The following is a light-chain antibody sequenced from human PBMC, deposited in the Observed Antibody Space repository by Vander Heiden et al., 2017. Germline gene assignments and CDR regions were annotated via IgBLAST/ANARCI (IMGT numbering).Light chain of an antibody. Sequence: QSALTQPSSTSGSPGPPITISCTGTSSDVGGYNYVSWYQQPPGKAPKLMIYEVSNRPSGVSNRFSGSKSGNTASLTISGLQAEDEAYYYCSSYTSSSLLWVFGGGTKLTVL. CDR2: EVS. J-gene: IGLJ3*02. CDR1: SSDVGGYNY. V-gene: IGLV2-14*01. CDR3: SSYTSSSLLWV.